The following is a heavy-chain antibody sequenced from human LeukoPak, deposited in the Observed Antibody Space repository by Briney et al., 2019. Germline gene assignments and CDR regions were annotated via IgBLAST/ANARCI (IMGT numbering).Heavy chain of an antibody. J-gene: IGHJ4*02. V-gene: IGHV4-34*01. CDR1: GGSFSGYY. Sequence: KPSETLSLTCAVYGGSFSGYYWSWIRQPPGKGLEWIGEINHSGSTNYNPSLKSRVTISVDTSKNQFSLKLSSVTAADTAVYYCARGQGHFWSGYYTLGGYYFDYWGQGTLVTVSS. CDR3: ARGQGHFWSGYYTLGGYYFDY. D-gene: IGHD3-3*02. CDR2: INHSGST.